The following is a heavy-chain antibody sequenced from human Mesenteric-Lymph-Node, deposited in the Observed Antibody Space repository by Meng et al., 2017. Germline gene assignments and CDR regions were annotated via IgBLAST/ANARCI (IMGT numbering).Heavy chain of an antibody. CDR2: ISGSGGST. CDR1: GFTFSSYA. D-gene: IGHD6-19*01. CDR3: ARARGSGWYYAFDI. V-gene: IGHV3-23*01. Sequence: GESLKISCAASGFTFSSYAMSWVRQAPGKGLEWVSAISGSGGSTYYADSVKGRFTISRDNSKNTLYLQMNSLRAEDTAVYYCARARGSGWYYAFDIWGQGTMVTVSS. J-gene: IGHJ3*02.